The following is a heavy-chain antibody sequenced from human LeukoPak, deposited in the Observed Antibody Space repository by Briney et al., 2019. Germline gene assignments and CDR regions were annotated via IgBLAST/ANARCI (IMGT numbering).Heavy chain of an antibody. V-gene: IGHV3-7*01. CDR1: GFTVITYG. CDR2: IKQDGSDK. CDR3: ARVRCSSNSCFPDY. D-gene: IGHD2-2*01. Sequence: GGSLRLACAASGFTVITYGMSWVRQAPGKGLGWVANIKQDGSDKYYVDSVKGRFTISRDNAKNSLFLQMNSLRAEDTAVYYCARVRCSSNSCFPDYWGQGTLVTVSS. J-gene: IGHJ4*02.